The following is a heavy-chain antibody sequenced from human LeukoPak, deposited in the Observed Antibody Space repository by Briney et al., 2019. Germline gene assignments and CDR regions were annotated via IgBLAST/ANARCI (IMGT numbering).Heavy chain of an antibody. Sequence: NASETLSLTCTVSGGSISSYYWSWIRQPPGKGLEWIGYIYYSGSTNYNPSLKSRVTISVDTSKNQFSLKLSSVTAADTAVYYCARLGGDFQIDYWGQGTLVTVSS. V-gene: IGHV4-59*08. CDR1: GGSISSYY. J-gene: IGHJ4*02. D-gene: IGHD2-21*01. CDR3: ARLGGDFQIDY. CDR2: IYYSGST.